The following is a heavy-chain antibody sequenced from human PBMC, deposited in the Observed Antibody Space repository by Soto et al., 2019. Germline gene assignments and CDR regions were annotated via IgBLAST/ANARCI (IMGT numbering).Heavy chain of an antibody. Sequence: QVQLQQWGAGLLKPSENLSLTCAVYGGSFSGYYWNWIRQPPGKGLEWIGEINHSGSTNDNQSLKSRITISVDTTKNPFFLKLSSVTAAATAVYYCARRDGRKFDYWGQGTLVTVSS. J-gene: IGHJ4*02. CDR2: INHSGST. CDR3: ARRDGRKFDY. V-gene: IGHV4-34*01. CDR1: GGSFSGYY.